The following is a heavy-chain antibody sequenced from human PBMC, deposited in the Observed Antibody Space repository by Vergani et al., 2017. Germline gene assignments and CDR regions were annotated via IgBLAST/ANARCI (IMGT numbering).Heavy chain of an antibody. Sequence: EVQLVESGGGLVQPGGSLRLSCAASGFTVSSNYMSWVRQAPGKGLEWVSIISDNGGTTYYADSVKGRFTISRDNSKNTLYLQMNSLRADDTAVYYCAKGVYCSSTSCYEGRGYYYGMGVWGQGTTVTFSS. CDR3: AKGVYCSSTSCYEGRGYYYGMGV. V-gene: IGHV3-23*04. J-gene: IGHJ6*02. CDR2: ISDNGGTT. D-gene: IGHD2-2*01. CDR1: GFTVSSNY.